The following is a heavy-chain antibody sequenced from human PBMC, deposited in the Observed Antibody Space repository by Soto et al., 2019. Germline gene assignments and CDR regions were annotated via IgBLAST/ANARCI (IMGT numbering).Heavy chain of an antibody. V-gene: IGHV1-18*01. Sequence: QVHLVQSGAEVKKPGASVKVSCKASGYTFTSYGITWVRQAPGQGLEWMGWISAHNGNTDYAQKLQGRVIVPRDTSTSTAYMELRSLISDDTAVYYCARGGYGDYWGQGALVTVSS. D-gene: IGHD1-1*01. CDR2: ISAHNGNT. CDR3: ARGGYGDY. CDR1: GYTFTSYG. J-gene: IGHJ4*02.